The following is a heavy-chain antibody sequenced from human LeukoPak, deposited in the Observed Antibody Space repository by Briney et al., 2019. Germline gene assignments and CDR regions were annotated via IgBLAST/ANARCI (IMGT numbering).Heavy chain of an antibody. CDR1: GGSISSSSYF. Sequence: SETLSLTCTVSGGSISSSSYFWGWIRQPPGKGLEWIGSIYYSGSTNYNPSLKSRVTISVDTSKNQFSLKLSSVTAADTAVYYCASAYCSSTSCPIDYWGQGTLVTVSS. CDR2: IYYSGST. D-gene: IGHD2-2*01. J-gene: IGHJ4*02. V-gene: IGHV4-39*07. CDR3: ASAYCSSTSCPIDY.